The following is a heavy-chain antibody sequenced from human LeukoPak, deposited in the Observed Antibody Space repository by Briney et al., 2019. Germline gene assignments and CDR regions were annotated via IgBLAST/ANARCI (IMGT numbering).Heavy chain of an antibody. CDR2: IKSKTDGGTT. D-gene: IGHD2-2*01. CDR1: GLTFSNAW. CDR3: TTDLLPAGGVWERYAFDI. Sequence: PGGSLRLSCAASGLTFSNAWMSWVRQAPGKGLEWVGRIKSKTDGGTTDYAAPVKGRFTISRDDSKNTLYLQMNSLKTEDTAVYYCTTDLLPAGGVWERYAFDIWAKGQWSPSLQ. J-gene: IGHJ3*02. V-gene: IGHV3-15*01.